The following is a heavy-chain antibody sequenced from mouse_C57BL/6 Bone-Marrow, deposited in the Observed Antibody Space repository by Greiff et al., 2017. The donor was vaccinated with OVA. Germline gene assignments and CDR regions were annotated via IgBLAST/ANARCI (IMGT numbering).Heavy chain of an antibody. CDR3: ARVIYYDYDGFDY. D-gene: IGHD2-4*01. V-gene: IGHV1-82*01. CDR1: GYAFSSSW. Sequence: VQLQQSGPELVKPGASVKISCKASGYAFSSSWMNWVKQRPGKGLEWIGRIYPGDGDTNYNGKFKGKATLTADKSSSTAYMQLSSLTSEDSAVYFCARVIYYDYDGFDYWGQGTTLTVSS. J-gene: IGHJ2*01. CDR2: IYPGDGDT.